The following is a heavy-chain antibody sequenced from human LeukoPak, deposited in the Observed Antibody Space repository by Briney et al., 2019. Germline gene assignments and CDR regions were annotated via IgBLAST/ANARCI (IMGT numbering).Heavy chain of an antibody. Sequence: GASVKVSFKASGYTFSIYSIAWVRQAPGQGLEWMGWISAYNGNTNYAQKFQGRVTMTTDTSTSTAYMELRSMRSDDTAVYYCARAGYSYGYLGYFDYWGQGTLVTVSS. CDR3: ARAGYSYGYLGYFDY. D-gene: IGHD5-18*01. V-gene: IGHV1-18*01. CDR1: GYTFSIYS. J-gene: IGHJ4*02. CDR2: ISAYNGNT.